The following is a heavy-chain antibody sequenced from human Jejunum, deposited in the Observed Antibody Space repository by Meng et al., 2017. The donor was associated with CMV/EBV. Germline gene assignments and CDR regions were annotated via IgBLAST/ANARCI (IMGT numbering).Heavy chain of an antibody. V-gene: IGHV4-39*07. CDR1: GVSISSSRDS. D-gene: IGHD1-1*01. CDR3: ARLPWRYYFDN. Sequence: VSGVSISSSRDSWGWVRQPPGKGLEWIASIYYSGNTYYNPSLKSRVTISVDTSRNRFSLKLTSVTAADTAVYYCARLPWRYYFDNWGQGTLVTVSS. CDR2: IYYSGNT. J-gene: IGHJ4*02.